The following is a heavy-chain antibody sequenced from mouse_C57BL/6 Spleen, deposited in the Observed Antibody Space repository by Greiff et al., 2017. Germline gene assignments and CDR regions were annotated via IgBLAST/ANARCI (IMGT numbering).Heavy chain of an antibody. CDR2: IHPNSGST. J-gene: IGHJ3*01. D-gene: IGHD2-4*01. CDR1: GYTFTSYW. Sequence: VQLQQPGAELVKPGASVKLSCKVSGYTFTSYWLHWVKQRPGQGLEWIGMIHPNSGSTNYNEKFKSKATLTVDKSSSTAYMQLSSLTSEDSAVYCCARSRDYEWLAYWGQGTLVTVSA. V-gene: IGHV1-64*01. CDR3: ARSRDYEWLAY.